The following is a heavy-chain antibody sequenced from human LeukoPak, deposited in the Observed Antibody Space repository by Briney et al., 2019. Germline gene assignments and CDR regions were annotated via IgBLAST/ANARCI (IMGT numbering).Heavy chain of an antibody. Sequence: ASVKVSCKASGYTFTRYGIIWVRQAPGQGLEWMGWISANNGNTNYAQKLQGRVTMTTDTSTSTAYTELRSLRSDDTAAYYCARGDSGYDFAPFDYWGQGTLVTVSS. J-gene: IGHJ4*02. D-gene: IGHD5-12*01. V-gene: IGHV1-18*01. CDR3: ARGDSGYDFAPFDY. CDR2: ISANNGNT. CDR1: GYTFTRYG.